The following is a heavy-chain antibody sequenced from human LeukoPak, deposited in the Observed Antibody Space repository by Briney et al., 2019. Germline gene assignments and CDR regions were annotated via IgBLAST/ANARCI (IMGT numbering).Heavy chain of an antibody. J-gene: IGHJ4*02. Sequence: GGSLRLSCAASGFTFSSYAMHWVRQAPGKGLEWVAVISYDGSNKYYADSVKGRFTISRDNSKNTLYLQMKSLRAEDTAVYYCARDTRKWELLSPLIDYWGQGTLVTVSS. V-gene: IGHV3-30-3*01. CDR2: ISYDGSNK. CDR1: GFTFSSYA. CDR3: ARDTRKWELLSPLIDY. D-gene: IGHD1-26*01.